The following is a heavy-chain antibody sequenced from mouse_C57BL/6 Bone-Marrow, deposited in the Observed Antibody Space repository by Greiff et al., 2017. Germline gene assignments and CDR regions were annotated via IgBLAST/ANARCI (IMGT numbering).Heavy chain of an antibody. Sequence: EVQLQQSGPVLVKPGASVKMSCTASGYTFTDYYMNWVKQSHGKSLEWIGVINPYNGGTSYNQKFKGKATLTVDKSSSTAYMELNSLTSEDSAVYYCARKKAGFAYWGQGTLVTVSA. V-gene: IGHV1-19*01. CDR2: INPYNGGT. CDR1: GYTFTDYY. J-gene: IGHJ3*01. CDR3: ARKKAGFAY.